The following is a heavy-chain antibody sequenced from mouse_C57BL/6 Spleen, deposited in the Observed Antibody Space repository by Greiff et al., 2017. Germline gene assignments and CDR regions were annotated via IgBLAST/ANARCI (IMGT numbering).Heavy chain of an antibody. CDR3: ARGETDDY. CDR2: IDPSDSYT. V-gene: IGHV1-59*01. J-gene: IGHJ2*01. CDR1: GYSFTSYW. Sequence: QVQLQQPGAELVRPGTSVKLSCKASGYSFTSYWMHWVKQRPGQGLEWIGVIDPSDSYTNYNQKFKGKATLTVDTSSSTAYMQLSSLTSEDSAVYYCARGETDDYWGQGTTLTVSS.